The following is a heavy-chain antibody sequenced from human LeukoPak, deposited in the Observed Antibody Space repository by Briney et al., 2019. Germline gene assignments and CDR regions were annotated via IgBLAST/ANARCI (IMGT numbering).Heavy chain of an antibody. D-gene: IGHD1-26*01. CDR3: AREADGGKRLVGATTGVNYFDY. CDR1: IDSFSNYH. CDR2: VNEVGGT. J-gene: IGHJ4*02. Sequence: SETLSLTCAVYIDSFSNYHWNWIRQTPSKGLEWIGEVNEVGGTNISPSLRNRVILSVDTSKNQFFLKLISVTVADTAVYYCAREADGGKRLVGATTGVNYFDYWGQGTLVTVSS. V-gene: IGHV4-34*01.